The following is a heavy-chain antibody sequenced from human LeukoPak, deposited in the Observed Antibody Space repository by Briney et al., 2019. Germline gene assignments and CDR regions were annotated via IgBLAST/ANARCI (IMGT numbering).Heavy chain of an antibody. V-gene: IGHV4-4*07. CDR1: GGSISSYY. D-gene: IGHD3-22*01. J-gene: IGHJ3*02. CDR3: ARTPEYYYDSRGYYRNDAFDI. CDR2: MYTSGST. Sequence: SETLSLTCAVSGGSISSYYWSWLPQPAGKGLEWIGRMYTSGSTNYNPSLKSRVTMSVDTSKNQFSLKLRSVAAADTAVYYGARTPEYYYDSRGYYRNDAFDIWGQGTMVIVSS.